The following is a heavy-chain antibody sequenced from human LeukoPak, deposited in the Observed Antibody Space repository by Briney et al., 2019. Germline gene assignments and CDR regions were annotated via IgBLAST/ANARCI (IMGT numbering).Heavy chain of an antibody. J-gene: IGHJ6*03. CDR2: INHSGST. CDR3: ASLRFRGHYYYMDV. D-gene: IGHD4-17*01. V-gene: IGHV4-34*01. CDR1: GGSFSGYY. Sequence: SETLSLTCAVYGGSFSGYYWSWIRQPPGKVLEWIGEINHSGSTNYNPSLKSRVTISVDTSKNQFSLKLSSVTAADTAVYYCASLRFRGHYYYMDVWGKGTTVTISS.